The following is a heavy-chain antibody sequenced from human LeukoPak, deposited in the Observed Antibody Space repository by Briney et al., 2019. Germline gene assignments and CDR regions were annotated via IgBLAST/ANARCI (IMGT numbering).Heavy chain of an antibody. D-gene: IGHD3-16*02. V-gene: IGHV3-21*01. CDR3: ARDNYVWGSYRYDYFDY. CDR1: GFTFSPYS. CDR2: ISSSSSYV. J-gene: IGHJ4*02. Sequence: GGSLRLSCAASGFTFSPYSMSWVRQAPGKGLEWVSSISSSSSYVYYADSVKGRFTISRDNAKNSLYLQMNSLRAEDTAVYYCARDNYVWGSYRYDYFDYWGQGTLVTVSS.